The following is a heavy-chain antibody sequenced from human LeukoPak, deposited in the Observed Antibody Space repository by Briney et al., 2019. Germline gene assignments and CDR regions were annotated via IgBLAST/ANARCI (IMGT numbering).Heavy chain of an antibody. J-gene: IGHJ4*02. CDR1: GFTFRSYG. Sequence: GGSLRLSCAASGFTFRSYGMHWVRQAPGKGLEWVALIWSDGTNQYYADSVKGRFTISRDNSKNTLYLQINSLRAEDTAVYYCARDVSGSDGYFDYWGQGTLVTVSS. CDR2: IWSDGTNQ. D-gene: IGHD1-26*01. CDR3: ARDVSGSDGYFDY. V-gene: IGHV3-33*01.